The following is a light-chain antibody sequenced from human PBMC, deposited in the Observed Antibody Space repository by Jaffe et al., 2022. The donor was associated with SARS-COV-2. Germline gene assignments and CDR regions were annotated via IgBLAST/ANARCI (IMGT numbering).Light chain of an antibody. CDR3: QHRSNWPLT. J-gene: IGKJ4*01. V-gene: IGKV3-11*01. CDR1: QSVSGS. CDR2: DAT. Sequence: EIVLTQSPAALSLSPGERATLSCRASQSVSGSLAWYQQKPGQAPRLLIYDATNRASGIPARFSGFGSGTDFTLTISSLEPEDFAVYYCQHRSNWPLTFGGGTKVEIK.